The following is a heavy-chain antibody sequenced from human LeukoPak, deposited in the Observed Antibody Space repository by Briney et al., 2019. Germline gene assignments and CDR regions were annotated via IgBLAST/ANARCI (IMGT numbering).Heavy chain of an antibody. Sequence: PSETLSLTCAVYGGSFSGYYWSWIRQPPGKGLEWIGYVYYSGSTNYNPSLKSRVTISVDTSKNQFSLKLSSVTAADTAVYYCARKGGYDILTGRDAFDIWGQGTMVTVSS. J-gene: IGHJ3*02. CDR1: GGSFSGYY. V-gene: IGHV4-59*12. D-gene: IGHD3-9*01. CDR2: VYYSGST. CDR3: ARKGGYDILTGRDAFDI.